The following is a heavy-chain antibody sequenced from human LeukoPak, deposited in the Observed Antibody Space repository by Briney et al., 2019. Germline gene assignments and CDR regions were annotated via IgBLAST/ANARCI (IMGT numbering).Heavy chain of an antibody. CDR3: ARPSSGDPFDAFDI. Sequence: GASVKVSCKASGYTFTSYAMNWVRQAPGQGLEWMGWINTNTGNPTYAQGFTGRFVFSLDTSVSTAYLQISSLKAEDTAVYYCARPSSGDPFDAFDIWGQGTMVTVSS. CDR2: INTNTGNP. D-gene: IGHD2-15*01. CDR1: GYTFTSYA. J-gene: IGHJ3*02. V-gene: IGHV7-4-1*02.